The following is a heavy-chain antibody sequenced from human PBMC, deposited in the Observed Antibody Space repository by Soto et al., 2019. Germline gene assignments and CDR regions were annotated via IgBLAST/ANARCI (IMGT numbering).Heavy chain of an antibody. V-gene: IGHV4-4*02. D-gene: IGHD3-22*01. Sequence: SETLSLTCVVSGGSISGRNWWSWVRQAPGKGLEWIGEVFHSGDTTYTPSLRSRVTISVDKSKNQFSLKLNSVTAADTAVYYCARLIYDSRLNYFYFDFWGQGTLVTVSS. CDR1: GGSISGRNW. J-gene: IGHJ4*02. CDR2: VFHSGDT. CDR3: ARLIYDSRLNYFYFDF.